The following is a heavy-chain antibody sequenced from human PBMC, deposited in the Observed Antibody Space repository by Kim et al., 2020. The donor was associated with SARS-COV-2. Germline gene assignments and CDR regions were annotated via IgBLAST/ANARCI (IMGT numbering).Heavy chain of an antibody. V-gene: IGHV4-59*01. CDR2: ISYSGST. Sequence: SETLSLTCTVSGGSISNYYWSWIRQPPGRGLEWIGYISYSGSTNYNPSLKSRVTTSLDTSKNQFSLKLSSVTAADTAVYYCARLVVNTAMVLYYYYGMDVWGQGTTVTVSS. D-gene: IGHD5-18*01. CDR3: ARLVVNTAMVLYYYYGMDV. CDR1: GGSISNYY. J-gene: IGHJ6*02.